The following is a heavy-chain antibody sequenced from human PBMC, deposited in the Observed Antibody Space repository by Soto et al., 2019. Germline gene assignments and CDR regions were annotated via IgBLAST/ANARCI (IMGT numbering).Heavy chain of an antibody. J-gene: IGHJ4*02. CDR1: GDTFTGYY. D-gene: IGHD6-19*01. V-gene: IGHV1-2*04. CDR2: INPNSGGT. CDR3: ARSPIAVAGFLIDY. Sequence: GASVEVSCKASGDTFTGYYMHWVRHATGQGLEWMGWINPNSGGTNYAQKFQGWVTMTRDTSISTAYMELSRLRSDDTAVYYCARSPIAVAGFLIDYWGQGTLVTVSS.